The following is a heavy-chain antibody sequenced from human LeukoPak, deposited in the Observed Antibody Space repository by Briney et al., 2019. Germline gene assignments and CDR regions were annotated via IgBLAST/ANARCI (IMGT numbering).Heavy chain of an antibody. D-gene: IGHD1-26*01. CDR1: GFTFSSYE. V-gene: IGHV3-48*03. Sequence: GALRLTCAASGFTFSSYEMNWVRQAPGKGLEWVSYISSSGSTIYYADSVKGRFTISRDNAKNSLYLQMNSLRVEDTAVYYCTRDEEGASREFDYWGQGALVTVSS. CDR2: ISSSGSTI. J-gene: IGHJ4*02. CDR3: TRDEEGASREFDY.